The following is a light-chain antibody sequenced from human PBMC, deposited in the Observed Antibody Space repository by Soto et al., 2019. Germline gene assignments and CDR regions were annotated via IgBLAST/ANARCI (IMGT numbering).Light chain of an antibody. CDR3: MQRLQTPFT. V-gene: IGKV2-28*01. CDR1: QSLLNSNGYNY. Sequence: DVVMTQSPLSLPVTPGEPASISCRSSQSLLNSNGYNYLDWYLQKPGQSPHLPIYLGSNRASGVPDRFSGSGSGTDFTLKISRVETEDVGVYYCMQRLQTPFTFGPGTKVDIK. CDR2: LGS. J-gene: IGKJ3*01.